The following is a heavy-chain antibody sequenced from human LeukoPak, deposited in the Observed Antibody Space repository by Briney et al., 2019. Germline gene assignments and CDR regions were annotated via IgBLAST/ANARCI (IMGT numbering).Heavy chain of an antibody. CDR2: IWTDGSKK. V-gene: IGHV3-33*01. CDR3: ARGPSYDSGSYVANWFDT. Sequence: RSLRLSSVAAGFNFSGYVTRFVRQAADGLLGWVGVIWTDGSKKDYADSVKGRFTISRDNSKNTVYLQMNNLTAEDTAVYYCARGPSYDSGSYVANWFDTWGQGTPVTVSS. J-gene: IGHJ5*02. CDR1: GFNFSGYV. D-gene: IGHD3-10*01.